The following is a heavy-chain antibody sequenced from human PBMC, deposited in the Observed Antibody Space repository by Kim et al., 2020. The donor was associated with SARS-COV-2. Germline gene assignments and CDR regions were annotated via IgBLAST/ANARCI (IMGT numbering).Heavy chain of an antibody. J-gene: IGHJ4*02. Sequence: GGSLRLSCVASGFSFGTFDMTWVRQAPGKGLKWVSVIKRPDDSAYYADSVKGRFTVSRDSSRNTLYLEMNGLRADDTAIYYCVKGAWLDDWGQGTLVTDS. CDR1: GFSFGTFD. CDR2: IKRPDDSA. D-gene: IGHD5-12*01. CDR3: VKGAWLDD. V-gene: IGHV3-23*01.